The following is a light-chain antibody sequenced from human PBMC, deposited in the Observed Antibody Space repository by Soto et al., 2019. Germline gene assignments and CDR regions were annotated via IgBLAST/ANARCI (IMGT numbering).Light chain of an antibody. CDR2: AYR. Sequence: QSVLTQPPSVSGAPGQRVTISCTGSSSNIGAGYDVHWYQQLPGTAPKLLIYAYRNRPSGVPDRFSGSKSGPSASLAITGLQAEDEADYYCQSYDSSLSEVFGTGTKLTVL. CDR1: SSNIGAGYD. V-gene: IGLV1-40*01. J-gene: IGLJ1*01. CDR3: QSYDSSLSEV.